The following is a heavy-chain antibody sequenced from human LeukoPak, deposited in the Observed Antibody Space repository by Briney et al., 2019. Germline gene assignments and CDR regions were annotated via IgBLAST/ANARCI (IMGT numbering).Heavy chain of an antibody. Sequence: ASVKVSCKASGYTFTGYYMHWVRQAPGQGLEWMGIINPSGGSTSYAQKFQGRVTMTRDTSTSTVYMELSSLRSEDTAVYYCARAVTLISYYYGMDVWGQGTTVTVSS. D-gene: IGHD3-22*01. V-gene: IGHV1-46*01. CDR2: INPSGGST. J-gene: IGHJ6*02. CDR3: ARAVTLISYYYGMDV. CDR1: GYTFTGYY.